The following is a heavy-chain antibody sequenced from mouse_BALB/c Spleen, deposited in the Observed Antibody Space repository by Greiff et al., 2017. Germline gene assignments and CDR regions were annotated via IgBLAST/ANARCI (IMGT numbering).Heavy chain of an antibody. CDR1: GFTFSSFG. CDR2: ISSGSSTI. D-gene: IGHD2-4*01. CDR3: ARSGDYDLFAY. V-gene: IGHV5-17*02. Sequence: EVKVEESGGGLVQPGGSRKLSCAASGFTFSSFGMHWVRQAPEKGLEWVAYISSGSSTIYYADTVKGRFTISRDNPKNTLFLQMTSLRSEDTAMYYCARSGDYDLFAYWGQGTLVTVSA. J-gene: IGHJ3*01.